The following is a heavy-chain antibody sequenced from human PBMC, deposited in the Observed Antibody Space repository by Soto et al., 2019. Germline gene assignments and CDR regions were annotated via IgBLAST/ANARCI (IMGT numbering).Heavy chain of an antibody. CDR3: ARDPSVPAAMRDAFDI. D-gene: IGHD2-2*01. CDR2: INPNSGGT. V-gene: IGHV1-2*04. Sequence: ASVKVSCKASGYTFTGYYMHWVRQAPGQGLEWMGWINPNSGGTNYAQKFQGWVTMTRDTSISTAYMELSRLRSDDTAVYYCARDPSVPAAMRDAFDIWGQGTMVTVSS. J-gene: IGHJ3*02. CDR1: GYTFTGYY.